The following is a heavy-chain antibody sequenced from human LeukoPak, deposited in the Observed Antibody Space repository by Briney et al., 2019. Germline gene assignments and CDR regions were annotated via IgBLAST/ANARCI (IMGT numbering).Heavy chain of an antibody. CDR1: GYTFTGYY. CDR3: ASYYYDSSGFVH. J-gene: IGHJ4*02. CDR2: INPNSGGT. V-gene: IGHV1-2*02. Sequence: ASVKVSCKASGYTFTGYYMHWVRQAPGQGLEWMGWINPNSGGTNYSQKFQGRVTMTRDTSISTAYMKLSRLRSDDTAVYYCASYYYDSSGFVHWGQGTLVTVSS. D-gene: IGHD3-22*01.